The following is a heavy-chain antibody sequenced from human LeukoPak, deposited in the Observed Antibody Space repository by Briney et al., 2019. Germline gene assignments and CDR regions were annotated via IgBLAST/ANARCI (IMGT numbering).Heavy chain of an antibody. CDR1: GYTFTSYG. J-gene: IGHJ4*02. Sequence: ASVKVSCKASGYTFTSYGISWVRQAPGQGLEWMGWISAYNGNTNYAQKLQGRVTMTEDTSTDTAYMELSSLRSEDTAVYYCATGGLWFGELESQSGHNYEYYFDYWGQGTLVTVSS. V-gene: IGHV1-18*01. CDR3: ATGGLWFGELESQSGHNYEYYFDY. D-gene: IGHD3-10*01. CDR2: ISAYNGNT.